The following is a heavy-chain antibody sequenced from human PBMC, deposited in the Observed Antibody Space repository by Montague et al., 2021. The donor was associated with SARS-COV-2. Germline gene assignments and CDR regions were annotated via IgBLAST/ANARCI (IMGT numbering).Heavy chain of an antibody. D-gene: IGHD3-10*01. J-gene: IGHJ4*02. CDR2: MCYSAST. V-gene: IGHV4-39*01. CDR3: ARQPRNYYDSGSYWVVGDD. Sequence: SETLSLTCTVSGGSISSCSYYWVRMRPPPGMGLEWIGSMCYSASTYYNLSLKSRVTISVDTSKKQFSLKLSSVTAADTAVYYCARQPRNYYDSGSYWVVGDDWGQGALVTVSS. CDR1: GGSISSCSYY.